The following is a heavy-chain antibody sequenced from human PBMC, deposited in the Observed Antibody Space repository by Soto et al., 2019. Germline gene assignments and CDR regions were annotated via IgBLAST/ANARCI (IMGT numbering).Heavy chain of an antibody. J-gene: IGHJ4*02. V-gene: IGHV2-5*02. Sequence: QITLKESGPTLVKPTQTLTLTCTFSGFSLSTSGLGVGWIRQPPGKALEWLAVIYWDDNKRYSASLEDRLTTMKDTSKHQVVLIMTNMDPADTATYSCAHCVSYSLSVYWGQGTLVTVSS. CDR2: IYWDDNK. CDR3: AHCVSYSLSVY. D-gene: IGHD2-21*01. CDR1: GFSLSTSGLG.